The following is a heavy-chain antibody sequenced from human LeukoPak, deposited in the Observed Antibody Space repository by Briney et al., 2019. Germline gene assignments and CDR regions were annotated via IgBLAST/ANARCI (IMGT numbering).Heavy chain of an antibody. Sequence: GGSLRLSCEASGFTLRSYWMTWVRQAPGKGLEWVANIKQDGSEIYYVDSVKGRFTIARDNARNSLFLQMDSLRVDDTAICYCASPPLFGSGTHSTFDIWGQGTMVTVSS. J-gene: IGHJ3*02. CDR3: ASPPLFGSGTHSTFDI. CDR2: IKQDGSEI. CDR1: GFTLRSYW. V-gene: IGHV3-7*03. D-gene: IGHD3-10*01.